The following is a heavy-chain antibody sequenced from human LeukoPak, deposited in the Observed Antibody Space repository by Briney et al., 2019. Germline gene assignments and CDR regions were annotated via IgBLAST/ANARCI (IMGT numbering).Heavy chain of an antibody. CDR3: ARAEYDFWSGNWFDP. V-gene: IGHV3-33*01. Sequence: GGSLRLSCAASGFTFSSYGMHWVRQAPGKGLEWVAIIWYDGSRKYYTDSVKGRFTISRDNAKNSLYLQMNSLRAEDTAVYYCARAEYDFWSGNWFDPWGQGTLVTVSS. J-gene: IGHJ5*02. D-gene: IGHD3-3*01. CDR2: IWYDGSRK. CDR1: GFTFSSYG.